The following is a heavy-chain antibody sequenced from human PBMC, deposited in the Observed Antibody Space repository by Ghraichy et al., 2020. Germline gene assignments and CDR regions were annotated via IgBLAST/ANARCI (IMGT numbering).Heavy chain of an antibody. CDR1: GFTFSSYA. CDR3: AKTNSNYDFWSGYYFDY. Sequence: LSLTCAASGFTFSSYAMSWVRQAPGKGLEWVSAISGSGGSTYYADSVKGRFTISRDNSKNTLYLQMNSLRAEDTAVYYCAKTNSNYDFWSGYYFDYWGQGTLVTVSS. CDR2: ISGSGGST. J-gene: IGHJ4*02. V-gene: IGHV3-23*01. D-gene: IGHD3-3*01.